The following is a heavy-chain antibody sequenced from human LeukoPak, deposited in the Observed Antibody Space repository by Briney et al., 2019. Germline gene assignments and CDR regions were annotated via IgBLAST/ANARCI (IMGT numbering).Heavy chain of an antibody. Sequence: SETLSLTCTVSGGSISSYYWSWIRQPPGKGLEWIGYIYYSGSTNYNPSLKSRVTISVDTSKNQFSLKLSSVTAADTAVYYCARGQRSKHAFDIWGQGTMVTVSS. CDR2: IYYSGST. J-gene: IGHJ3*02. CDR3: ARGQRSKHAFDI. V-gene: IGHV4-59*01. CDR1: GGSISSYY. D-gene: IGHD3-10*01.